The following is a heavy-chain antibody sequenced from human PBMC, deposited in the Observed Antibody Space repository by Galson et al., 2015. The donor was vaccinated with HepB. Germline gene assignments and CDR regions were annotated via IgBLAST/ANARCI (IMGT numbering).Heavy chain of an antibody. CDR2: ISSIETTR. D-gene: IGHD2-2*01. CDR3: VRDRDCSGTKCYYTRFDS. CDR1: GFIFSDYY. J-gene: IGHJ5*01. Sequence: SLRLSCATSGFIFSDYYMSWVRQAPGKGLEWVSYISSIETTRYYAHSVKGRFTISRDNANSSLYLQMNSLRAEDTAIYYCVRDRDCSGTKCYYTRFDSWGQGTLVTVSS. V-gene: IGHV3-11*01.